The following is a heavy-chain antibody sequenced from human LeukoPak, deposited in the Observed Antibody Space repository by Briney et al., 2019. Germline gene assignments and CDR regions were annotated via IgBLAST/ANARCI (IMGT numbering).Heavy chain of an antibody. Sequence: GGSLRLSCAASGFTFSSYAMHWVRQAPGKGLEWVAVISYDGSNKYYADSVKGRFTISRDNSKNTLYLQMNSLRAEDTAVYYCANPITGTTLADYWGQGTLVTVSS. V-gene: IGHV3-30-3*01. CDR1: GFTFSSYA. J-gene: IGHJ4*02. D-gene: IGHD1/OR15-1a*01. CDR3: ANPITGTTLADY. CDR2: ISYDGSNK.